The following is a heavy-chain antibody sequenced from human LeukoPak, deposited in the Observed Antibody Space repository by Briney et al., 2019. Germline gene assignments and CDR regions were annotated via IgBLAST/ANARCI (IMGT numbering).Heavy chain of an antibody. CDR3: ARSGIVVVPAATWFDP. J-gene: IGHJ5*02. V-gene: IGHV4-4*07. D-gene: IGHD2-2*01. CDR1: GGSISSYY. CDR2: IYTSGST. Sequence: PSETLSLTCTVSGGSISSYYRSWIRQPAGKGLEWIGRIYTSGSTHYNPSLKRRVTMSVDTSKNQFSLKLSSVTAADTAVYYCARSGIVVVPAATWFDPWGQGAMVTVSS.